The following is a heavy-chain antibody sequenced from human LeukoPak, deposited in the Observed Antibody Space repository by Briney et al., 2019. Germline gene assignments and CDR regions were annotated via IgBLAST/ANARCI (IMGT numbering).Heavy chain of an antibody. D-gene: IGHD6-19*01. CDR1: GFTFSSYS. J-gene: IGHJ4*02. V-gene: IGHV3-21*01. Sequence: GGSLRLSCAASGFTFSSYSMNWVRQAPGKGLEWVSSISSSSSYMYYADSVKGRFTISRDNAKNSLYLQMNSLRAEDTAVYYCARGRVVVAVSDYWGQGTLVTVSP. CDR2: ISSSSSYM. CDR3: ARGRVVVAVSDY.